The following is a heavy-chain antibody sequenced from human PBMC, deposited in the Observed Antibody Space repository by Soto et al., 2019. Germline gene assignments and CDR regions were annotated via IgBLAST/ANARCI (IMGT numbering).Heavy chain of an antibody. CDR1: GFTFDYYW. Sequence: EVQLVESGGGLVQPGGSLRLSCVASGFTFDYYWMHWVRQAPGEGLMWVSRLQTDGCHPDYADSVKGRFTISRDNAKNTLYLQMNNLRAEDTAVYYCARGGDPDYWGQGTLVTVSS. J-gene: IGHJ4*02. D-gene: IGHD2-21*02. CDR2: LQTDGCHP. V-gene: IGHV3-74*01. CDR3: ARGGDPDY.